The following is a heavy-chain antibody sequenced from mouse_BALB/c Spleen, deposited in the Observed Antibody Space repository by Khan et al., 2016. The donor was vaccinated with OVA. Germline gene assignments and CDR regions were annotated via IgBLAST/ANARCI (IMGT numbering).Heavy chain of an antibody. CDR1: GYTFTSYY. J-gene: IGHJ3*01. V-gene: IGHV1S81*02. CDR3: TRGGYGGFAY. Sequence: VQLKQSGAELVKPGASVKLSCKASGYTFTSYYMYWVKQRPGQGLEWIGEINPNNGGTNFNEKFKSKAILTGEKSSSTAYMQLSSLTSEDSAVYYCTRGGYGGFAYWGQGTLVTVSA. D-gene: IGHD1-2*01. CDR2: INPNNGGT.